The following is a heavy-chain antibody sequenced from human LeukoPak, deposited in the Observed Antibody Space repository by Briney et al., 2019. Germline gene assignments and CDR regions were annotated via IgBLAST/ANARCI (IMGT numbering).Heavy chain of an antibody. Sequence: GGSLRLSCAASGFTFSNAWMSWVRQAPGKGLEWVGRIKGKTDGGTTDYAAPVKGRFTISRDDSKNTLYLQMNSLKTEDTAVYYCTTVPVIFRSGSTSDEYYFDYWGQGTLVTVSS. CDR3: TTVPVIFRSGSTSDEYYFDY. J-gene: IGHJ4*02. V-gene: IGHV3-15*01. CDR1: GFTFSNAW. CDR2: IKGKTDGGTT. D-gene: IGHD5/OR15-5a*01.